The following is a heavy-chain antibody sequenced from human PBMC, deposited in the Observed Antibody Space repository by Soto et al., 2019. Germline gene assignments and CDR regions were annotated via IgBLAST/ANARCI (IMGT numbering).Heavy chain of an antibody. Sequence: EVQLVDSGGGLVNPGGSLRLSCEASGLTFTNAWMAWVRQAPGKGLEWVGRIKSKGSGGTTDYAAPVKGIFTILRDDSKDTVYLQMNGLKPEDTGLYYCAWSGYNWFCSLGQGTLVTVSS. CDR3: AWSGYNWFCS. J-gene: IGHJ5*01. D-gene: IGHD3-3*01. CDR1: GLTFTNAW. V-gene: IGHV3-15*01. CDR2: IKSKGSGGTT.